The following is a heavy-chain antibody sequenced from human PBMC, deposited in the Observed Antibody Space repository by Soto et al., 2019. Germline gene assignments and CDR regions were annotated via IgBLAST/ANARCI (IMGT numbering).Heavy chain of an antibody. J-gene: IGHJ4*02. CDR1: GFTVRGNY. CDR2: VFSGGAT. D-gene: IGHD5-18*01. V-gene: IGHV3-53*01. CDR3: AGARGYNYGFDY. Sequence: GGSLRLSCTPSGFTVRGNYVSWVRQASGKGLEWVSIVFSGGATYYADSVKGRFTISKDISTNTLSLQMNSLRAEDTAVYFCAGARGYNYGFDYWGQGTLVTVSS.